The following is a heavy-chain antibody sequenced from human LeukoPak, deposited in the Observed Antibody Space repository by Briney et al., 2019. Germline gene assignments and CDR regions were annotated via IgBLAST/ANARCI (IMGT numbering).Heavy chain of an antibody. D-gene: IGHD2-21*02. J-gene: IGHJ4*02. Sequence: SETLSLTCTVSGDSVSSGDFYWAWIRQPPGKALEWIGGVYYAGSTYYNPSLTRRVSIAVDTSRNQFSLKLKSVTAADTAIYYCARELAYCGGDCYVYFDYWGQGTLVPVSS. CDR2: VYYAGST. CDR1: GDSVSSGDFY. CDR3: ARELAYCGGDCYVYFDY. V-gene: IGHV4-39*07.